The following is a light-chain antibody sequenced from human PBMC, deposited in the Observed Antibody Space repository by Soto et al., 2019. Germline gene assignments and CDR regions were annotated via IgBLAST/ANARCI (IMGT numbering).Light chain of an antibody. CDR1: QSVSNTY. J-gene: IGKJ2*01. Sequence: EIVLTQSPGTLSLSPGERATLSCRASQSVSNTYLAWYQHKPGQAPRLLIYGVSDRATGIPDRFSGSGSVTDFTLTISSLEPEDFALYYCQQYGTSPVTFGQGTKLEIK. V-gene: IGKV3-20*01. CDR3: QQYGTSPVT. CDR2: GVS.